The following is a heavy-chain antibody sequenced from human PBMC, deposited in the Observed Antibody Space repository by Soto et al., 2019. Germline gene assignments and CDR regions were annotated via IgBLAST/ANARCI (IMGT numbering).Heavy chain of an antibody. J-gene: IGHJ6*02. V-gene: IGHV1-69*01. CDR2: NFPIFATE. D-gene: IGHD3-3*01. CDR3: ARTYRAIFGVVFGMDV. Sequence: SSLKVSCTASGGTFSSYANNWVAKAPGRGLVLVGGNFPIFATENYAQKFQGRVTMTADESTSEAYMELSSLISEATAVYCCARTYRAIFGVVFGMDVSG. CDR1: GGTFSSYA.